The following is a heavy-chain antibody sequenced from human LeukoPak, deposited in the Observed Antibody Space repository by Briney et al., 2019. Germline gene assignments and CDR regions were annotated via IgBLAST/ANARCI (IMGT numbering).Heavy chain of an antibody. CDR3: AKVIHSSGWSYYYGMDV. J-gene: IGHJ6*02. Sequence: GGSLRLSRAASGFTFSSYAMSWVRQVPRKGLEWVSAIGGSGGSTYYADSVRGRFTISRDNSKNTVYLQMNSLRVEDTAVYYCAKVIHSSGWSYYYGMDVWGQGTTVTVSS. D-gene: IGHD6-19*01. CDR1: GFTFSSYA. CDR2: IGGSGGST. V-gene: IGHV3-23*01.